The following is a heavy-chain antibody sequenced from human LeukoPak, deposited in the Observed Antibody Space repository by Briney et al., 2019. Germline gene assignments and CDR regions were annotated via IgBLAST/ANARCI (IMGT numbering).Heavy chain of an antibody. Sequence: SVKVSCKASGGTFSSYAIGWVRQAPGQGLEWMGRIIPILGIANYAQKFQGRVTITADKSTSTAYMELSSLRSEDTAVYYCARGSSSRLNWFDPWGQGTLVTVSS. CDR1: GGTFSSYA. CDR3: ARGSSSRLNWFDP. CDR2: IIPILGIA. V-gene: IGHV1-69*04. J-gene: IGHJ5*02. D-gene: IGHD6-13*01.